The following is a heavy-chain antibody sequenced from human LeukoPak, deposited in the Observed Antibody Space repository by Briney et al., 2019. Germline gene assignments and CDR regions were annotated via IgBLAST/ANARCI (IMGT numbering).Heavy chain of an antibody. CDR2: IIPIFGTA. Sequence: SVKVSCKASGGTFSSYAISWVRQAPGQGLEWMGRIIPIFGTANYAQKFQGRVTITTGESTSTAYMELSSLRSEDTAVYYCARDNYDFWSGFDYWGQGTLVTVSS. CDR1: GGTFSSYA. V-gene: IGHV1-69*05. CDR3: ARDNYDFWSGFDY. J-gene: IGHJ4*02. D-gene: IGHD3-3*01.